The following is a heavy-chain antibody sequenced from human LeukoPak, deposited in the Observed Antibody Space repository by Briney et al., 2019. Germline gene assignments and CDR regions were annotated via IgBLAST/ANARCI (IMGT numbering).Heavy chain of an antibody. CDR3: LWWDY. J-gene: IGHJ4*02. D-gene: IGHD2-21*01. Sequence: GGSLILSCVASGFTFSTAWMSWLRQAPGKGLEWVGRIKSNSDGGTTDYAASVKGRFTISRDDSKNTVYLQMNSLKTEDTAVYYCLWWDYWGQGTLVTVSS. CDR1: GFTFSTAW. CDR2: IKSNSDGGTT. V-gene: IGHV3-15*01.